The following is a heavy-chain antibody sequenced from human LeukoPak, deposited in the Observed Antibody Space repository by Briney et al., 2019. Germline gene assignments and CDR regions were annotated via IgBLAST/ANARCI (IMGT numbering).Heavy chain of an antibody. J-gene: IGHJ3*02. V-gene: IGHV3-11*05. Sequence: GGSLRLSCAASGFTFSDYYKSWIRQAPGKGLEWVSYISSSSSYTNYADSVKGRFTISRDNAKNSLYLQMNSLRAEDTAVYYCAREEMATPHDAFDIWGQGTMVTVSS. D-gene: IGHD5-24*01. CDR1: GFTFSDYY. CDR3: AREEMATPHDAFDI. CDR2: ISSSSSYT.